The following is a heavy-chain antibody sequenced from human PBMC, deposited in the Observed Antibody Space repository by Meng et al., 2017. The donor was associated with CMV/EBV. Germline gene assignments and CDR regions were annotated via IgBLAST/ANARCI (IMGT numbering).Heavy chain of an antibody. J-gene: IGHJ6*02. CDR3: AKDVSGIGDSWSGYSVYYGMDV. CDR1: GFTFSSYG. Sequence: GGSLRLSCAASGFTFSSYGMHWVRQAPGKGLEWVAFIRYDGSNKYYADSVKGRFTISRDNSKNTLYLQMNSLRAEDTAVYYCAKDVSGIGDSWSGYSVYYGMDVWGQGTTVTVSS. CDR2: IRYDGSNK. V-gene: IGHV3-30*02. D-gene: IGHD3-3*01.